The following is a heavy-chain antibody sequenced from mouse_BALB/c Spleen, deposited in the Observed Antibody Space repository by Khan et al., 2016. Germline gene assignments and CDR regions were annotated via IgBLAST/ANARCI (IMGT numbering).Heavy chain of an antibody. V-gene: IGHV7-3*02. CDR1: GFTFTDYY. J-gene: IGHJ4*01. Sequence: EVELVESGGGLVQPGGSLRLSCATSGFTFTDYYMSWVRQPPGKTLEWLGFIRNKANGYTTEYSASVKGRFTISRDNSQSILYLQMNTLRAEDSATYYCARETIGRDYWGQGTSVTVSS. D-gene: IGHD2-14*01. CDR2: IRNKANGYTT. CDR3: ARETIGRDY.